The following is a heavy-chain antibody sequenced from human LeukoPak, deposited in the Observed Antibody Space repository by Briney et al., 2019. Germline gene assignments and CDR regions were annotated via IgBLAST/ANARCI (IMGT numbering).Heavy chain of an antibody. CDR2: IYYSGST. J-gene: IGHJ4*02. V-gene: IGHV4-39*01. Sequence: SETLSLTCTVSGGSISSSSYYWGWIRQPPGKGLEWIGSIYYSGSTYYNPSLKSRVTISVDTSKNQFSLKLSSVTAADTAVYYCAGPGHSGSYNGPVDYWGQGTLVTVSS. CDR1: GGSISSSSYY. CDR3: AGPGHSGSYNGPVDY. D-gene: IGHD1-26*01.